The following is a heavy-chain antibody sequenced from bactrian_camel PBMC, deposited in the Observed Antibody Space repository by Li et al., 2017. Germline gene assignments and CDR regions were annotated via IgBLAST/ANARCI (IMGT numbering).Heavy chain of an antibody. D-gene: IGHD2*01. CDR3: AAERLWRGPTNRTLLPFRY. J-gene: IGHJ6*01. Sequence: HVQLVESGGGSVQSGGSLRLSYVGYGYTSRFTPHCMGWFRQAPGQEREGVAAIRSGGGSVYYGAFVRGRFTISQVSGDSTAYLQMNSLKTEDMAAYYCAAERLWRGPTNRTLLPFRYWGQGTQVTVS. CDR1: GYTSRFTP. V-gene: IGHV3-3*01. CDR2: IRSGGGSV.